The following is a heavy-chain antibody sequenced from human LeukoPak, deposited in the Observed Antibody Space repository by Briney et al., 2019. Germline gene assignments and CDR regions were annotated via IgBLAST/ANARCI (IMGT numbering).Heavy chain of an antibody. J-gene: IGHJ4*02. D-gene: IGHD4-17*01. CDR3: AKDDDYGESDYFDY. V-gene: IGHV3-23*01. Sequence: NPGRSLRLSCAASGFTFSSYAMSWVRQAPGKGLEWVSAISGSGGSTYYADSVKGRFTISRDNSKNTLYLQMNSLRAEDTAVYYCAKDDDYGESDYFDYWGQGTLVTVSS. CDR2: ISGSGGST. CDR1: GFTFSSYA.